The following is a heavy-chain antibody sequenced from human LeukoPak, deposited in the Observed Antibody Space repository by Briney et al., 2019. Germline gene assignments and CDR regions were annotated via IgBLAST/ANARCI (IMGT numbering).Heavy chain of an antibody. CDR1: GFTFSSYA. CDR2: VTASAGNT. CDR3: AKGDYYGSGSFFKNGMDV. J-gene: IGHJ6*02. V-gene: IGHV3-23*01. D-gene: IGHD3-10*01. Sequence: PGGSLRLSCAASGFTFSSYAMSWVRQAPGKGLEWVSAVTASAGNTYYADSVKGRFTISRDNSKNTPYLQVNSLRAEDTAVYYCAKGDYYGSGSFFKNGMDVWGQGTTVTVSS.